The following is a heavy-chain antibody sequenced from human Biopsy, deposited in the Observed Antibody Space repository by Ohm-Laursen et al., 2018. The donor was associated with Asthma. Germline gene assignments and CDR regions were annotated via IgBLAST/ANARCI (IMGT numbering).Heavy chain of an antibody. D-gene: IGHD6-19*01. Sequence: SLRLSCAASGFAVSRDHMFWVHQAPGEGLEWVSVIYSGGTSHTADSVRGRFTISRDYSKNTLYLQMHSLRAEDTAVYYCARGDSSGWSHYYFDYWGQGTLVTVSS. CDR1: GFAVSRDH. V-gene: IGHV3-53*01. CDR2: IYSGGTS. J-gene: IGHJ4*02. CDR3: ARGDSSGWSHYYFDY.